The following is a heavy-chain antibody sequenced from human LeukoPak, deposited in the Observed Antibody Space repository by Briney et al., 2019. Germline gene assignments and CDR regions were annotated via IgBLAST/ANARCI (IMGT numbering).Heavy chain of an antibody. J-gene: IGHJ6*03. CDR1: GFTFSSYW. D-gene: IGHD5-18*01. V-gene: IGHV3-7*01. Sequence: PGGSLRLSCAASGFTFSSYWMSWVRQAPGKGLEWVANIKHDGSSKYYVDSVGGRFTISRDNAKNSLFLQMNSLRAEDTAVYYCARDPRWHSYGFYGYYYYYMDVWGKGTTVTVSS. CDR3: ARDPRWHSYGFYGYYYYYMDV. CDR2: IKHDGSSK.